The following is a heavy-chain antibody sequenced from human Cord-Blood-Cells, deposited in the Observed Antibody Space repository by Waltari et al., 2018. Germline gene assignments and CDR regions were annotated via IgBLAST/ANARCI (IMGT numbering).Heavy chain of an antibody. D-gene: IGHD5-12*01. V-gene: IGHV1-2*02. J-gene: IGHJ4*02. CDR1: GYTFTGYY. CDR3: ARKRGYSGYDDY. CDR2: INPNSGGT. Sequence: QVQLVQSGAEVKKPGASVKVSCKASGYTFTGYYMHWVRQAPGQGLEWMGWINPNSGGTNYAQQFQGRVTMTRDTSISTAYMELSRLRSDDTAVYYCARKRGYSGYDDYWGQGTLVTVSS.